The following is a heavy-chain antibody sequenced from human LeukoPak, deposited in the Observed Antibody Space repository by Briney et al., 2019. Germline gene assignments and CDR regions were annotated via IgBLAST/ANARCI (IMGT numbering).Heavy chain of an antibody. D-gene: IGHD2-2*01. V-gene: IGHV3-30*04. J-gene: IGHJ6*02. CDR2: ISYDGSNK. Sequence: GRSLRLSCAASGFTFSSYAMHWVRQAPGKGLEWVAVISYDGSNKYYADSVKGRFTISRDNSKNTLYLQMNSLRAEDTAVYYCASSVVPAAIDVWGQGTTVTVSS. CDR1: GFTFSSYA. CDR3: ASSVVPAAIDV.